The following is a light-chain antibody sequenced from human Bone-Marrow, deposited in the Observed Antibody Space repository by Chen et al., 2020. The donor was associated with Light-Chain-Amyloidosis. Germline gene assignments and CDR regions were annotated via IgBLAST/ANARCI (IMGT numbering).Light chain of an antibody. CDR3: QVWDRSSDRPV. V-gene: IGLV3-21*02. J-gene: IGLJ3*02. CDR2: DDS. Sequence: SYVLTQPSSVSVAPGQTATIACGGNNIGSTSVHWYQQTPGQAPLLVVYDDSDRPSGIPERLSGTNSGNTATLTSSRVEAGGEADYYSQVWDRSSDRPVFGGGTKLTVL. CDR1: NIGSTS.